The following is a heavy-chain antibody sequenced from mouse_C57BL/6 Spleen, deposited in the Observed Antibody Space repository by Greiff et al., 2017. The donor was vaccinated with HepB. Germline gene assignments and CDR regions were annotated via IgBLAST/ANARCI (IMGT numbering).Heavy chain of an antibody. CDR2: INPNNGGT. Sequence: EVQLQQSGPELVKPGASVKISCKASGYTFTDYYMNWVKQSHGKSLEWIGDINPNNGGTSYNQKFKGKATLTVDKSSSTAYMELRSLTSEDSAVYYCARGLIYYDYDGWYFDVWGTGTTVTVSS. J-gene: IGHJ1*03. CDR3: ARGLIYYDYDGWYFDV. D-gene: IGHD2-4*01. V-gene: IGHV1-26*01. CDR1: GYTFTDYY.